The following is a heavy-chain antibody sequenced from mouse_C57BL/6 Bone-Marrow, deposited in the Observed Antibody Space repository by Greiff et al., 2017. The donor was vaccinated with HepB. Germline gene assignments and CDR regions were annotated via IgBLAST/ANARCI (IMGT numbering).Heavy chain of an antibody. CDR3: ARSMGGYYWYFDV. CDR1: GYTFTSYW. V-gene: IGHV1-61*01. D-gene: IGHD1-1*02. CDR2: IYPSDSET. Sequence: QVQLQQPGAELVRPGSSVKLSCKASGYTFTSYWMDWVKQRPGQGLEWIGNIYPSDSETHYNQKFKDKATLTVDKSSSTAYMQLNSLTSEDSAVYYCARSMGGYYWYFDVWGTGTTVTVSS. J-gene: IGHJ1*03.